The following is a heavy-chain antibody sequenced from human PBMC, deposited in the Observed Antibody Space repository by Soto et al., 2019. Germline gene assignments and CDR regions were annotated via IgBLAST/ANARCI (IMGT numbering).Heavy chain of an antibody. CDR1: GSTFSSSL. CDR3: VTEAGTYVGVDY. Sequence: QVQLVQSATEVKKPGSSVKVSCKASGSTFSSSLFSWVRQAPGQRLEWLGRLIADSYIPHSAQSIQGRVTITGDKVTSTVSLELRSPRSEDTAIYYCVTEAGTYVGVDYLGQGTLVTVSS. J-gene: IGHJ4*02. V-gene: IGHV1-69*04. CDR2: LIADSYIP. D-gene: IGHD3-10*01.